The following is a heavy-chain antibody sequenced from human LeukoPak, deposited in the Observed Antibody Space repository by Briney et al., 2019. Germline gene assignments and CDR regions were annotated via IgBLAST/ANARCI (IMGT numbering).Heavy chain of an antibody. V-gene: IGHV4-31*03. CDR3: ARDGPYYGSGSANWFDP. J-gene: IGHJ5*02. CDR2: IYYSGST. CDR1: GGSISGGGYY. Sequence: SQTLSLTCTVSGGSISGGGYYWSWIRQHPGKGLEWIGYIYYSGSTYYNPSLKSRVTISVDTSKNQFSLKLSSVTAADTAVYYCARDGPYYGSGSANWFDPWGQGTLVTVSS. D-gene: IGHD3-10*01.